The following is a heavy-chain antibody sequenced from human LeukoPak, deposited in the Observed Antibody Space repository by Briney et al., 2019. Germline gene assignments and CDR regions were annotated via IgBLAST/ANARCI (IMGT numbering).Heavy chain of an antibody. Sequence: GGSLRLSCAASGFTFSDFSMNWVRQAPGKGLDWVSSISTTSSYIYYADSVRGRFTISRDNAKNLLYLQMSSLRAEDTAVYYCARGGIYSKAFDYWGQGALVTVSS. D-gene: IGHD4-11*01. J-gene: IGHJ4*02. CDR2: ISTTSSYI. CDR1: GFTFSDFS. V-gene: IGHV3-21*01. CDR3: ARGGIYSKAFDY.